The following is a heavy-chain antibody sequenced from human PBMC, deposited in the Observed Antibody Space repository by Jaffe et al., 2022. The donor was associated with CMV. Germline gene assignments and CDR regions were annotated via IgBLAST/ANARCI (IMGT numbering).Heavy chain of an antibody. V-gene: IGHV3-23*01. Sequence: EVQLLDSGGGLAQPGGSLRLSCAASGFTFDNYAIIWVRQAPGKGLEWVSGITDSGDGTFYGDSVKGRLTISRDNSKKMAFLQMNNLRAEDTAVYYCAKGIGYCTGSRCVSYGLDVWGQGTTVTVSS. J-gene: IGHJ6*02. CDR1: GFTFDNYA. CDR3: AKGIGYCTGSRCVSYGLDV. D-gene: IGHD2-8*02. CDR2: ITDSGDGT.